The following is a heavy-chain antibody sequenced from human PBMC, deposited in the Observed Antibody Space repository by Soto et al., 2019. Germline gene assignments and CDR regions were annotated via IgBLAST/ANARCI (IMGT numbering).Heavy chain of an antibody. CDR3: AKGYFTTVTTFDY. D-gene: IGHD4-17*01. Sequence: QVQLVESGGGVVQPGRSLRLSCAASGFTFSSYGMHWVRQAPGKGLEWVAVISYDGSNKYYADSVKGRFTISRDNSKNTLYLQMNSLRAEDTAVYYCAKGYFTTVTTFDYWGQGTLVTVSS. CDR2: ISYDGSNK. V-gene: IGHV3-30*18. CDR1: GFTFSSYG. J-gene: IGHJ4*02.